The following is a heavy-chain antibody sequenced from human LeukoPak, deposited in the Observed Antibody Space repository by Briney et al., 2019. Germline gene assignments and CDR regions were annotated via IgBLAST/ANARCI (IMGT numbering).Heavy chain of an antibody. CDR2: INQDGSQK. CDR3: ARDWFDGDYDRFDY. CDR1: GFTFSSYW. D-gene: IGHD4-17*01. V-gene: IGHV3-7*03. J-gene: IGHJ4*02. Sequence: GGSLRLSCAVSGFTFSSYWMSWFRQAPGKGLEWVANINQDGSQKFSVDSVKGRFTISRDNAKNSLSLQMNSLRVEDTAVYYCARDWFDGDYDRFDYWSQGTLVTVSS.